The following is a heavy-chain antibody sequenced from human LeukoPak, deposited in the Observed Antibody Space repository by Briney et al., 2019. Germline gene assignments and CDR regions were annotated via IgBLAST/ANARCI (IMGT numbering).Heavy chain of an antibody. D-gene: IGHD3-10*01. J-gene: IGHJ4*02. CDR2: INPNSGGT. CDR1: GYTLTGYY. Sequence: ASVKVSCKASGYTLTGYYMHWVRQAPGQGLEWMGWINPNSGGTNYAQKFQGRVTMTRDTSISTAYMELSRLRSDDTAVYYCARDAGARMYYYGSGSYYNGIDYWGRGTLVTVSS. CDR3: ARDAGARMYYYGSGSYYNGIDY. V-gene: IGHV1-2*02.